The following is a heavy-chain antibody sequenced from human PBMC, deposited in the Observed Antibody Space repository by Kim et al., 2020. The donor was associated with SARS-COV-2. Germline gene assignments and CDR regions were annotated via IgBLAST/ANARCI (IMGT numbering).Heavy chain of an antibody. V-gene: IGHV4-59*08. D-gene: IGHD3-9*01. Sequence: SETLSLTCTVSGGSISSYYWTWIRQPPGKGLQWIGNIYYTGTTDYNPSLKSRVSMSIDRSGDRFSLSLTSLTAADTALYFCGRRRSVDYAFGMWGQGSMVSVST. CDR3: GRRRSVDYAFGM. J-gene: IGHJ3*02. CDR2: IYYTGTT. CDR1: GGSISSYY.